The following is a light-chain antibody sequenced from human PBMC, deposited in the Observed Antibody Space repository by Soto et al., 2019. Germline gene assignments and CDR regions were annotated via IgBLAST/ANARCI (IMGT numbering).Light chain of an antibody. CDR2: EVS. CDR1: SSDVGGYNY. J-gene: IGLJ2*01. V-gene: IGLV2-14*01. CDR3: SSYTSSSTLSVV. Sequence: QAASVSGSPGQSITISCTGTSSDVGGYNYVSWYQQHPGKAPKLMIYEVSNRPSGVSNRFSGSKSGNTASLTISGLQAEDEADYYCSSYTSSSTLSVVFGGGTKLTVL.